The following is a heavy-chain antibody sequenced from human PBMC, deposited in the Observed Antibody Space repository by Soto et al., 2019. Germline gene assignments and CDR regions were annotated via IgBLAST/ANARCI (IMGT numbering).Heavy chain of an antibody. CDR2: TRNKANSYTT. V-gene: IGHV3-72*01. CDR3: VRASIAATPYFFDC. CDR1: GFTFSDHY. D-gene: IGHD6-13*01. Sequence: PGGSLRLSCAASGFTFSDHYMDWVRQAPGKGLEWVARTRNKANSYTTEYAASVKGRFTVSRDDSTNSLFLQMNSLKTEDTALHYCVRASIAATPYFFDCWGQGTQVTVSS. J-gene: IGHJ4*02.